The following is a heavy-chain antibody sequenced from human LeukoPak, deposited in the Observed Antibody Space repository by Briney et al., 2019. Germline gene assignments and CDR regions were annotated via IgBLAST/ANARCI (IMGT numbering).Heavy chain of an antibody. V-gene: IGHV3-30*02. J-gene: IGHJ4*02. CDR2: IRYDGSNK. CDR1: GFTFSSYG. Sequence: GGSLRLSCAASGFTFSSYGMHWVRQAPGKGLEWVAFIRYDGSNKYYADSVKGRFTISRDNSKNTLYLQMNSLRAEDTAVYYCAKGGEYYDILSIDYWGQGTLVTVSS. D-gene: IGHD3-9*01. CDR3: AKGGEYYDILSIDY.